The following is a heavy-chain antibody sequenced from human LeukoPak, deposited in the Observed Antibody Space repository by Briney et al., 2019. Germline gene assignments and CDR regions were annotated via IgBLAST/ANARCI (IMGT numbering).Heavy chain of an antibody. CDR3: ARQSRGRAAAGTSDY. Sequence: GESLKISCKVSGYSFTSYWIGWVRQMPGKGLEWMGTIYPGDSDTSYSPSFQGQVTISVDKSISTAFLQWSSLKVSDTAMYYCARQSRGRAAAGTSDYWGQGTLVTVSS. CDR1: GYSFTSYW. V-gene: IGHV5-51*01. D-gene: IGHD6-25*01. J-gene: IGHJ4*02. CDR2: IYPGDSDT.